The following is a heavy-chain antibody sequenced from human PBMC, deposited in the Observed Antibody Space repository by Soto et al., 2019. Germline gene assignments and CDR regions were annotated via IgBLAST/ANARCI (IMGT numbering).Heavy chain of an antibody. V-gene: IGHV3-23*01. Sequence: PGGSLRLSCAASGFTFSSYAMSWVRQAPGKGLEWVSAISGSGGSTYYADSVKGRFTISRDNAKNTLYLQMNSLRAEDTALYYCARFPGGFWSGSRMLGHIWGQGTMVTVSS. CDR1: GFTFSSYA. J-gene: IGHJ3*02. D-gene: IGHD3-3*01. CDR3: ARFPGGFWSGSRMLGHI. CDR2: ISGSGGST.